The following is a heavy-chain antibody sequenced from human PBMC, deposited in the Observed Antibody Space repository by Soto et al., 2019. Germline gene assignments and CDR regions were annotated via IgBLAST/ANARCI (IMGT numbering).Heavy chain of an antibody. V-gene: IGHV3-30*04. CDR1: GFTFSSYA. D-gene: IGHD5-18*01. CDR3: ARDLSGYGYDY. J-gene: IGHJ4*02. Sequence: QVQLVESGGGVVQPGRSLKLSCADSGFTFSSYAMHWVPQAPGKGLEWVAIISYDGSIKYYADSVKGRFTISRDNSKNTLYLQMNSLRAEDTAVYYCARDLSGYGYDYWGQGTLVTVSS. CDR2: ISYDGSIK.